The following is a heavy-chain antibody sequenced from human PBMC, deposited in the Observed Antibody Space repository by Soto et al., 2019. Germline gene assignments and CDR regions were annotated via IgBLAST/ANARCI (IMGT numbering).Heavy chain of an antibody. CDR1: GGSFSGYY. J-gene: IGHJ4*02. CDR2: INHSGST. V-gene: IGHV4-34*01. CDR3: ARGRDHGSGSYLAYFDY. D-gene: IGHD3-10*01. Sequence: PSETLSLTCAVYGGSFSGYYWSWIRQPPGKGLEWIGEINHSGSTNYNPSLKSRVTISVDTSKNQFSLKLSSVTAADTAVYYCARGRDHGSGSYLAYFDYWGQGTLVTVSS.